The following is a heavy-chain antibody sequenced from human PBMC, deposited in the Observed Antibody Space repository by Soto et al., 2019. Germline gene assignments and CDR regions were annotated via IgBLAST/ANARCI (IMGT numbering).Heavy chain of an antibody. J-gene: IGHJ6*02. CDR3: GRHLFSDV. CDR1: GDSIADYY. CDR2: FSNSGTT. V-gene: IGHV4-59*08. D-gene: IGHD2-21*01. Sequence: LETLSLTCTVSGDSIADYYWNWIRQPPGKGLEWIGYFSNSGTTNYNPSLKSRVTISADTSKNQFFLKLTSVTAADTAVYYCGRHLFSDVWGQGTTVTVSS.